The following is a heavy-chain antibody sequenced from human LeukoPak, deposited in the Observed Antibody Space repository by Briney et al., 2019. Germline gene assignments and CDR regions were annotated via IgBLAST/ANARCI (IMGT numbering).Heavy chain of an antibody. Sequence: GGSLRLSCAASGFTFSSYAMSWVRQAPGEGLEWVSAISGSGGSTYYADSVKGRFTISRDNSKNTLYLQMNSLRAEDTAVYYCAKAHDFWSGYYYYYYYGMDVWGQGTTVTVSS. CDR1: GFTFSSYA. D-gene: IGHD3-3*01. V-gene: IGHV3-23*01. CDR2: ISGSGGST. J-gene: IGHJ6*02. CDR3: AKAHDFWSGYYYYYYYGMDV.